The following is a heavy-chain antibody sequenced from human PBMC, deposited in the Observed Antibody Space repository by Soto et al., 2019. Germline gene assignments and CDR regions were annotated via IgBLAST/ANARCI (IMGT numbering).Heavy chain of an antibody. J-gene: IGHJ6*02. D-gene: IGHD3-10*01. Sequence: GGSLRLSCAASGFTFSSYSMNWVRQAPGKGQEWVSSISSSSSYIYYADTVKGRFTISRDNAKNSLYLQMNSLRAEDTAVYYCARDQKSGYFDYWGQGTLVTVSSGKLGVTMVRGDIYEGYYYGMDVWGQGTTVTGSS. CDR2: ISSSSSYI. CDR1: GFTFSSYS. V-gene: IGHV3-21*01. CDR3: ARDQKSGYFDYWGQGTLVTVSSGKLGVTMVRGDIYEGYYYGMDV.